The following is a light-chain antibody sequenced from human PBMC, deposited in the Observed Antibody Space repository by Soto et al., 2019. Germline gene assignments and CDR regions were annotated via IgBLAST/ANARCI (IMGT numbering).Light chain of an antibody. CDR2: GAS. CDR3: QQYGSSGT. Sequence: EMVMTQSPVTLSVVPGERATLSCRASQSVSSSYLAWYQQTPGQAPRLLIYGASNRATGIPDRFSGSGSGTDFTLTISRLEPEDFAVYYCQQYGSSGTFGQGTKVDIK. V-gene: IGKV3-20*01. CDR1: QSVSSSY. J-gene: IGKJ1*01.